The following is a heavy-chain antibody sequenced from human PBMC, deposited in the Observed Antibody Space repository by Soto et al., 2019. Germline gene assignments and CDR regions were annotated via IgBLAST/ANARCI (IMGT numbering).Heavy chain of an antibody. V-gene: IGHV1-18*01. CDR2: ISAYNGNT. CDR1: GYTFTSYG. J-gene: IGHJ6*02. D-gene: IGHD6-13*01. CDR3: ARNLSAAGIYYYSGMDV. Sequence: QVQLVQSGAEVKKPGASVKVCCKASGYTFTSYGISWVRQAPGQGLEWMGWISAYNGNTKYAQKLQGRVTMTTDTSTSTAYMELRSLRSDDTAVYYCARNLSAAGIYYYSGMDVWGQGTTVTVSS.